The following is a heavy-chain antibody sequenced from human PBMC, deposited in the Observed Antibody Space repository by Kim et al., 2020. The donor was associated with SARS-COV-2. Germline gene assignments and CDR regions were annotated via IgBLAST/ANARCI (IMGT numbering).Heavy chain of an antibody. D-gene: IGHD5-18*01. CDR3: SRSTWIQTPVQPKLDF. V-gene: IGHV1-18*01. CDR2: FSCYNGDT. Sequence: ASVKVSCKASGYKFTSYGITWVRQAPGQGPEWMGWFSCYNGDTMYAQKLQGRVTMTMDIFTSTVHLDLRSLRSDDKAKYYCSRSTWIQTPVQPKLDFWG. CDR1: GYKFTSYG. J-gene: IGHJ5*01.